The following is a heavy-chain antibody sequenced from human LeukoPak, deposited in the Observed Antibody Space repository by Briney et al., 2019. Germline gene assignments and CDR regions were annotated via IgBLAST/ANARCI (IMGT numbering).Heavy chain of an antibody. Sequence: SETLSLTCSVSGGSMNGYYWSWIRQPPGEGLEWIGYIYYNGGTNDNPSLKSRVTISVDTSKNEFSLKLSSVTAADTAVYYCARHGEDHPRRYSFHKWGQGTLVTVSS. CDR1: GGSMNGYY. J-gene: IGHJ4*02. D-gene: IGHD3-10*01. V-gene: IGHV4-59*08. CDR2: IYYNGGT. CDR3: ARHGEDHPRRYSFHK.